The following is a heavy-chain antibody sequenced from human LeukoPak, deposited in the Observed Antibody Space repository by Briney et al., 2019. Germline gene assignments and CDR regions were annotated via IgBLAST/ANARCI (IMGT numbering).Heavy chain of an antibody. Sequence: SETLSLTCTVSGGSISSYYWSWIRQPPGKGLEWIGYIYYSGSTNYNPSLKSRVTISVDTSKNQFSLRLSSVSAADTAVYYCARDGCSGGSCFHHWFDPWGQGTLVTVS. CDR3: ARDGCSGGSCFHHWFDP. V-gene: IGHV4-59*01. J-gene: IGHJ5*02. D-gene: IGHD2-15*01. CDR2: IYYSGST. CDR1: GGSISSYY.